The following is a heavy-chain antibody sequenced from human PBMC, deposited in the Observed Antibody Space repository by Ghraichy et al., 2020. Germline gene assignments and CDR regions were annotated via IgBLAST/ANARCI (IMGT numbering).Heavy chain of an antibody. CDR2: IYYSGST. V-gene: IGHV4-59*01. J-gene: IGHJ4*02. Sequence: SETLSLTCTVSGGSISSYYWSWIRQPPGKGLEWIGYIYYSGSTNYNPSLKSRVTISVDTSKNQFSLKLSSVTAADTAVYARKRASLPPFFDYWGQGTLVTVSS. CDR3: KRASLPPFFDY. CDR1: GGSISSYY.